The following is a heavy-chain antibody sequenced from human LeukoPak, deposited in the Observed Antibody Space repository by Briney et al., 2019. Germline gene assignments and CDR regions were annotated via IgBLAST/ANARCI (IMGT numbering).Heavy chain of an antibody. CDR3: ARGPVVVTAPADY. Sequence: GGSLRLSCAASGFTFSTYWMTWVRQSPGKGLEWVANTNPDGSDKYYVDSVKGRFTISRDNAKNSLFLQMNSLTAEDTAVYFCARGPVVVTAPADYCGQGTLVTVSS. CDR2: TNPDGSDK. CDR1: GFTFSTYW. V-gene: IGHV3-7*04. J-gene: IGHJ4*02. D-gene: IGHD2-15*01.